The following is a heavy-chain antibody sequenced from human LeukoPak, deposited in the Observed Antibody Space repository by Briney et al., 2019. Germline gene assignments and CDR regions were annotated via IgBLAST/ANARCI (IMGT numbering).Heavy chain of an antibody. Sequence: SETLSLTCTVSGGSISSYYWSWIRQPPGKGLQWIGYIYYSGNTNCNPSLKIRVTISVDTSMLQFPLKLSSVTAADTAVYYCARASKAYISFDYWGQGTLVTVSS. CDR3: ARASKAYISFDY. J-gene: IGHJ4*02. CDR2: IYYSGNT. CDR1: GGSISSYY. V-gene: IGHV4-59*01. D-gene: IGHD1-1*01.